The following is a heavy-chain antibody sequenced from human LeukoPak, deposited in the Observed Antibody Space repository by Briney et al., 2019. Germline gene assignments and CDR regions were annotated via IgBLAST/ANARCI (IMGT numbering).Heavy chain of an antibody. V-gene: IGHV3-53*01. CDR1: GFSVSSNY. J-gene: IGHJ4*02. Sequence: PGGSLRLSCAASGFSVSSNYMSWVRQAPGKGLEWVSVIYSGGSTYYADSVKGRFTISRDNSKNTLYLQMNGLRAEDTAIYYCVRDFTFWGQGTLVSVSS. CDR2: IYSGGST. D-gene: IGHD2/OR15-2a*01. CDR3: VRDFTF.